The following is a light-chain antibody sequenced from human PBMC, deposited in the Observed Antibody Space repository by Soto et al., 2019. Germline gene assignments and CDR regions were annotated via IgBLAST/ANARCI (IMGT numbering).Light chain of an antibody. V-gene: IGKV1-5*01. Sequence: DIQMTQSPSTLSASVGDRVTITCRASQSINNWLAWYQQKPGTAPKLLMYDASSLESGVPSRFSGSASGTEFTLTISSLQPDDFATYYCQQYSGFPWTFGQGTKVEIK. CDR1: QSINNW. CDR3: QQYSGFPWT. J-gene: IGKJ1*01. CDR2: DAS.